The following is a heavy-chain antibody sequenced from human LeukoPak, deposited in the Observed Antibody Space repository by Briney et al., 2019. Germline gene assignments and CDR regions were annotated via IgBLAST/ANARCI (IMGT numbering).Heavy chain of an antibody. J-gene: IGHJ4*02. CDR1: GGSISSGDYY. CDR2: IYYSGST. CDR3: ARGGQYSGSYSFDY. V-gene: IGHV4-30-4*01. Sequence: SQTLSLTCTVSGGSISSGDYYWSWIRQPPEKGLEWIGYIYYSGSTYYNPSLKSRVTISVDTSKNQFSLKLSSVTAADTAVYYCARGGQYSGSYSFDYWGQGTLVTVSS. D-gene: IGHD1-26*01.